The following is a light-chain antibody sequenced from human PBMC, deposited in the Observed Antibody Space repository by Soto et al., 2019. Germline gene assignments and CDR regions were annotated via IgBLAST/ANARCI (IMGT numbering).Light chain of an antibody. Sequence: QSALTQPASVSGSPGQSITISCTGTSSDIGSYDYVSWYQQHPGKAPNLIIYEVTDRPSGVSYRFSGSKSGNTASLTISGLQAEDEADYYCSSFTSTSTRLFGSGTKVTVL. CDR2: EVT. CDR1: SSDIGSYDY. V-gene: IGLV2-14*01. CDR3: SSFTSTSTRL. J-gene: IGLJ1*01.